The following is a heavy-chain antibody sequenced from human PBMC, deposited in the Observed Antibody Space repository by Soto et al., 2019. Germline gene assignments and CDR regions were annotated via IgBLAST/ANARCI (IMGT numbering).Heavy chain of an antibody. CDR3: AQIKGRSLASNEYLQQ. V-gene: IGHV3-23*01. Sequence: GGSLRLSCAASGFTFSSYAMSWVRQAPGKGLEWVSAISGSGGSTYYADSVKGRFTISRDNSKNTLYLQMNCLRAEDTAVYYCAQIKGRSLASNEYLQQWGKGTLVTVSS. CDR2: ISGSGGST. D-gene: IGHD6-13*01. J-gene: IGHJ1*01. CDR1: GFTFSSYA.